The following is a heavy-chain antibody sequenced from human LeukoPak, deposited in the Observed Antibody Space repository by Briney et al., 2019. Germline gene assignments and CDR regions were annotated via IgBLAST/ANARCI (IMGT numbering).Heavy chain of an antibody. CDR2: IYNSGST. V-gene: IGHV4-59*08. D-gene: IGHD7-27*01. J-gene: IGHJ6*02. Sequence: SETLSLTCTVSGGSISSYYWSWIRQPPGKGLECIGYIYNSGSTNYNPSLKSRVTISVDTSENQFSLKVSSVTAADTAVYYCARRFDPWGAGMDVWGQGTTVTVSS. CDR1: GGSISSYY. CDR3: ARRFDPWGAGMDV.